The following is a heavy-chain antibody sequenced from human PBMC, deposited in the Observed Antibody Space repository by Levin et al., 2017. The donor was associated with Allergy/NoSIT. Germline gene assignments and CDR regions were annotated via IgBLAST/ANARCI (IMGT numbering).Heavy chain of an antibody. CDR1: GGSISSSNW. CDR3: ARDNPKQQLVGRWFDP. Sequence: GSLRLSCAVSGGSISSSNWWSWVRQPPGKGLEWIGEIYHSGSTNYNPSLKSRVTISVDKSKNQFSLKLSSVTAADTAVYYCARDNPKQQLVGRWFDPWGQGTLVTVSS. V-gene: IGHV4-4*02. J-gene: IGHJ5*02. CDR2: IYHSGST. D-gene: IGHD6-13*01.